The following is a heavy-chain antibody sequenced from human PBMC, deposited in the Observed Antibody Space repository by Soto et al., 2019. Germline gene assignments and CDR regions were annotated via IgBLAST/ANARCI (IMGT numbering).Heavy chain of an antibody. CDR1: GFTVDDYA. V-gene: IGHV3-9*01. J-gene: IGHJ4*02. D-gene: IGHD4-17*01. CDR3: AKDKKWGGMTTIHYFDS. Sequence: GGSLRLSCAASGFTVDDYAMHWVRQAPGKGQEWVSGISWNSETIDYADSVKGRFTISRDNAKSSLFLQMNSLRPDDTALYYCAKDKKWGGMTTIHYFDSWGQGTLVTVSS. CDR2: ISWNSETI.